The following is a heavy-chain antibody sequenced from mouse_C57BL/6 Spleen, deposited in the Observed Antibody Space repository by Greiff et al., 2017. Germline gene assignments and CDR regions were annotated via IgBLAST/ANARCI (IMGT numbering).Heavy chain of an antibody. CDR2: ISSGSSTI. D-gene: IGHD1-1*01. J-gene: IGHJ1*03. CDR3: ARDNYYGRSWYFEL. Sequence: EVMLVESGGGLVKPGGSLKLSCAASGFTFSDYGMHWVRQAPEKGLEWVAYISSGSSTIYYADTVKGRFTISRDNAKNTVFLQMTSLRSEDTAMYYCARDNYYGRSWYFELWGTGTTVTVSS. V-gene: IGHV5-17*01. CDR1: GFTFSDYG.